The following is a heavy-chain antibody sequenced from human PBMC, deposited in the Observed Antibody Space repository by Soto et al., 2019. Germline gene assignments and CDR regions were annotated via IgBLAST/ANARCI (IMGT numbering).Heavy chain of an antibody. CDR1: GYSFANYW. D-gene: IGHD2-21*01. CDR2: IYPGDSDT. CDR3: ERNRIRPYYYGMDV. V-gene: IGHV5-51*01. J-gene: IGHJ6*02. Sequence: GESLKISCQGSGYSFANYWIAWVRQMPGKGLEWVGVIYPGDSDTRYSPSFRGQVTISADKSISHVYLQWSSLKASDTAMYYCERNRIRPYYYGMDVWGQGTTVTVSS.